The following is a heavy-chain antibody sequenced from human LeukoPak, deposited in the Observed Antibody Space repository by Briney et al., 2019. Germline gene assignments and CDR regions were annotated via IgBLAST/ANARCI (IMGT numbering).Heavy chain of an antibody. CDR1: GGTFSSYA. CDR2: IIPILGIA. Sequence: SVKVSCKASGGTFSSYAISWVRQAPGQGLEWMGRIIPILGIANYAQKFQGRVTITADKSTSTAYMELSSLRSEDTAVYYCAGSSGGAEAFDIWGQGTMVTVSS. CDR3: AGSSGGAEAFDI. D-gene: IGHD2-15*01. J-gene: IGHJ3*02. V-gene: IGHV1-69*04.